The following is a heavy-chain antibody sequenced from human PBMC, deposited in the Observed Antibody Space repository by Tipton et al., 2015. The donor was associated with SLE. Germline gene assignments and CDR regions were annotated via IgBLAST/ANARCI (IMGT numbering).Heavy chain of an antibody. Sequence: SLRLSCAASGFTFSSYAMAWVRQSPGKGLEWVSLISGGGGSTHYADSVRGRFTISRDNSKNTLSLQLNTLRADDTAIYYCAKDRYCGGGTCFASYFDLWGQGTPVTVSS. CDR3: AKDRYCGGGTCFASYFDL. D-gene: IGHD2-21*01. CDR2: ISGGGGST. V-gene: IGHV3-23*01. J-gene: IGHJ4*02. CDR1: GFTFSSYA.